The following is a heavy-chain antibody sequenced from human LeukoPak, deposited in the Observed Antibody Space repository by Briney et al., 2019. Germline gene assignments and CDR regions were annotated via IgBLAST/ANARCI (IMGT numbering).Heavy chain of an antibody. D-gene: IGHD1-7*01. CDR2: ISHSGST. Sequence: SETLSLTCTVSGYSISSGYSWGLIRQPPGKGLEWIASISHSGSTYYKPSLKSRVTISRDTSQNQFSLKLDYVTAADTAVYFCSRVENDWKYAYSYYYMEVWGKGTTVTVSS. V-gene: IGHV4-38-2*02. J-gene: IGHJ6*03. CDR1: GYSISSGYS. CDR3: SRVENDWKYAYSYYYMEV.